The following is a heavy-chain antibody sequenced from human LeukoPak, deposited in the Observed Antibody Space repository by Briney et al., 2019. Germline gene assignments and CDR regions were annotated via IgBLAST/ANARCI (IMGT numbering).Heavy chain of an antibody. D-gene: IGHD3-10*01. CDR2: IYTNGNT. CDR1: GGSISSGSYY. CDR3: ARSGTYYNNWFDP. V-gene: IGHV4-61*09. Sequence: PSETLSLTCTVSGGSISSGSYYWSWLRQPAGKGLEWTGHIYTNGNTNFNPSLKSRVTISVDTSKNQFSLNLNSVTAADTAVYYCARSGTYYNNWFDPWGQGTLVIVSS. J-gene: IGHJ5*02.